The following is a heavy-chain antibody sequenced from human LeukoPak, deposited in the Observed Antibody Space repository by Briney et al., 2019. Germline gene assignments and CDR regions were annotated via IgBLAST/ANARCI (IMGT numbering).Heavy chain of an antibody. CDR3: VRDHLWSFDI. CDR2: IKQDLSEI. Sequence: GGSLRLSCAASGFTFSHYWINWVRQAPGKGLEWVATIKQDLSEIYYVDSVKGRFTISRDNAKNSVWLQMNSLRADDTAVYYCVRDHLWSFDIWGQGTVVTVSS. CDR1: GFTFSHYW. D-gene: IGHD2-21*01. V-gene: IGHV3-7*01. J-gene: IGHJ3*02.